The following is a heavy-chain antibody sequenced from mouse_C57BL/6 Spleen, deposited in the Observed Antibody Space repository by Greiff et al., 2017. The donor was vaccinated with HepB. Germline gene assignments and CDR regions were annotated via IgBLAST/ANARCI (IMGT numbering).Heavy chain of an antibody. CDR3: TRAYYSNYYWYFDV. Sequence: EVHLVESGEGLVKPGGSLKLSCAASGFTFSSYAMSWVRQTPEKRLEWVAYISSGGDYIYYADTVKGRFTISRDNARNTLYLQMSSLKSEDTAMYYCTRAYYSNYYWYFDVWGTGTTVTVSS. CDR1: GFTFSSYA. CDR2: ISSGGDYI. D-gene: IGHD2-5*01. J-gene: IGHJ1*03. V-gene: IGHV5-9-1*02.